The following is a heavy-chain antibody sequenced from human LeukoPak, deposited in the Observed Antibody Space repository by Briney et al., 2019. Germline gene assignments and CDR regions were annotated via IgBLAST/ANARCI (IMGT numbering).Heavy chain of an antibody. V-gene: IGHV3-23*01. Sequence: GGSLRLSCAVFGFTFTTYGMSWVRQAPGKGLEWVAGIDDSGGNTYYADSVKGRFTISRDNSKNTLFLQMNSLRAEDTAVYYCSKASYYVLPCFDSWGQGTLVTVSS. D-gene: IGHD3-10*02. CDR1: GFTFTTYG. CDR2: IDDSGGNT. J-gene: IGHJ4*02. CDR3: SKASYYVLPCFDS.